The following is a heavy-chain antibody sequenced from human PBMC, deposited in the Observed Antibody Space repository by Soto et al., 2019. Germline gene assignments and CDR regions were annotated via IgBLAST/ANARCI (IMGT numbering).Heavy chain of an antibody. CDR3: AKDGGITMFRGRARGFDI. CDR1: GYTFTSYG. D-gene: IGHD3-10*02. Sequence: GASVKVSCKASGYTFTSYGISWVRQAPGQGLEWMGIISPSGGNTSYAQKFQGRVTMTRDTSTSTVYMELSSLRAEDTAVYYCAKDGGITMFRGRARGFDIWGPGTMVTVSS. CDR2: ISPSGGNT. J-gene: IGHJ3*02. V-gene: IGHV1-46*01.